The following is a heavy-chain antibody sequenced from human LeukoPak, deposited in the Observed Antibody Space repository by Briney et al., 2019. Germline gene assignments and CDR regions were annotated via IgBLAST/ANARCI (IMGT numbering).Heavy chain of an antibody. J-gene: IGHJ6*02. CDR2: INPNSGGT. Sequence: GASVKVSCKASGYTFTGYYMHWVRQAPGQGLEWMGWINPNSGGTNYAQKFQGRVTMTRDTSISTAYMELSRLRSDDTAVYYCARDFSYNWNDAYYYYGMDVWGQGTTVTASS. D-gene: IGHD1-20*01. CDR3: ARDFSYNWNDAYYYYGMDV. CDR1: GYTFTGYY. V-gene: IGHV1-2*02.